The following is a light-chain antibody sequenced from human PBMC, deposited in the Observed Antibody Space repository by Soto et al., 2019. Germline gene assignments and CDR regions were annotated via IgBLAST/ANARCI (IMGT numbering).Light chain of an antibody. V-gene: IGLV1-47*01. CDR3: AAWDDSLSGYVV. J-gene: IGLJ2*01. CDR2: RNN. Sequence: QSVLTQPPSASGTPGQRVTISCPGSSSNIGSNYVYWYQQLPGTAPKLLIYRNNQRPSGVPDRFSGSKSGTSASLAISGLRSEDEADYYCAAWDDSLSGYVVFGGGTQLTVL. CDR1: SSNIGSNY.